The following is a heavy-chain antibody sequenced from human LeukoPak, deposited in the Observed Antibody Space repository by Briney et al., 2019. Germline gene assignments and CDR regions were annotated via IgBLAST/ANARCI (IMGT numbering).Heavy chain of an antibody. Sequence: ASVKVSCKVSGYTLTELSMHWVRQAPGKGLEWMGGFDPEDGETIYAQKFQGWVTMTRDTSISTAYMELSRLRSDDTAVYYCARAVIRPGYSSGWDHTRKGNWFDPWGQGTLVTVSS. V-gene: IGHV1-24*01. D-gene: IGHD6-19*01. CDR3: ARAVIRPGYSSGWDHTRKGNWFDP. CDR1: GYTLTELS. J-gene: IGHJ5*02. CDR2: FDPEDGET.